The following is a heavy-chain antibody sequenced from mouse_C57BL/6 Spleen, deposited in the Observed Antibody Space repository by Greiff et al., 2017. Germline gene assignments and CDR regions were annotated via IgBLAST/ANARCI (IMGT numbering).Heavy chain of an antibody. D-gene: IGHD2-10*02. V-gene: IGHV1-82*01. Sequence: QVQLQQSGPELVKPGASVKISCKASGYAFSSSWMNWVKQRPGKGLEWIGRIYPGDGDTNYNGKFKGKATLTADTSSSTAYMQLSSLTSEDSAVYCCARSPRYYFDYWGQGTTLTVSS. J-gene: IGHJ2*01. CDR2: IYPGDGDT. CDR1: GYAFSSSW. CDR3: ARSPRYYFDY.